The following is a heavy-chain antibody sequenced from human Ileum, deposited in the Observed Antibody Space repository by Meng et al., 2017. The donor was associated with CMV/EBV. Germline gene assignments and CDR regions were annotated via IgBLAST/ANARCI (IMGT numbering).Heavy chain of an antibody. CDR3: ARGRNYGAAFDI. CDR1: GPTFSHSW. V-gene: IGHV3-7*04. D-gene: IGHD3-16*01. CDR2: IKEDGGET. Sequence: GGSLRLSCAASGPTFSHSWMTWVRQAPGKGLEWVANIKEDGGETHYVDAVKGRFTISRDNTRNSVYLQMNTLRVEDTAVYHCARGRNYGAAFDIWGQGTMVTVSS. J-gene: IGHJ3*02.